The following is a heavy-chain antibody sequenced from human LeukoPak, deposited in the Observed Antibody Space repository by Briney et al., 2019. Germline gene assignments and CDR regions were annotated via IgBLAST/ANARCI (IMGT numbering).Heavy chain of an antibody. CDR2: TIPILGIA. Sequence: SVKVSCKASGGTFSSYAISWVRQAPGQGLEWMGRTIPILGIANYAQKFQGRVTITADKSTSTAYMELSSLRSEDTAVYYCARDPRESSLYAFDIWGQRTMVTVSS. CDR1: GGTFSSYA. CDR3: ARDPRESSLYAFDI. J-gene: IGHJ3*02. V-gene: IGHV1-69*04. D-gene: IGHD2-15*01.